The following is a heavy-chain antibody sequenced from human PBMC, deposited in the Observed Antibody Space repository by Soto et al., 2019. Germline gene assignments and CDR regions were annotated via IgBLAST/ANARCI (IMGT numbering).Heavy chain of an antibody. CDR3: ARATYGSGTYYLYYYGMSV. CDR2: ISSSSGTI. D-gene: IGHD3-10*01. J-gene: IGHJ6*02. V-gene: IGHV3-48*01. Sequence: PGGSLRLACAASGFTFRTYSMNWVRQAPGKGLEWVSYISSSSGTIHYADSVKGRFTISRDNAKNSLYLQMNSLRAEDTAVYYCARATYGSGTYYLYYYGMSVWGQGTTVTVSS. CDR1: GFTFRTYS.